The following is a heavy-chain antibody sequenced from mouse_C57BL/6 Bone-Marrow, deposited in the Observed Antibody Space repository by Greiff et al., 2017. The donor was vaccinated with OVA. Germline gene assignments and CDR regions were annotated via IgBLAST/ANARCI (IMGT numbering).Heavy chain of an antibody. J-gene: IGHJ1*03. CDR1: GFTFSDYY. CDR3: ARGGWDWYFDV. Sequence: EVKLVESEGGLVQPGSSMKLSCTASGFTFSDYYMAWVRQVPEKGLEWVATINYDGSSTYYLASLKSRFIISRDNAKTILYLQMSSLKSEDATTYYCARGGWDWYFDVWGTGTTVTVSS. D-gene: IGHD3-3*01. CDR2: INYDGSST. V-gene: IGHV5-16*01.